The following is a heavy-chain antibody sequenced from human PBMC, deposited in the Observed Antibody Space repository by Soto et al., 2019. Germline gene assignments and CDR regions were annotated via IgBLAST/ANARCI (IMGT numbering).Heavy chain of an antibody. V-gene: IGHV3-30*18. J-gene: IGHJ4*02. CDR3: AKSLSYPLYGSSPPVDY. CDR2: ISYDGSNK. CDR1: GFTFSSYG. D-gene: IGHD6-6*01. Sequence: QVQLVESGGGVVQPGRSLRLSCAASGFTFSSYGMHWVRQAPGKGLEWVAVISYDGSNKYYAASVKGRFTISRDNSKNTRYLQMNSLTAEDTAVYYCAKSLSYPLYGSSPPVDYWGQGTLVTFSS.